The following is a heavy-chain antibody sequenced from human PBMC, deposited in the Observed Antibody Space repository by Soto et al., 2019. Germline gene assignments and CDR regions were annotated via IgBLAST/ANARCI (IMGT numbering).Heavy chain of an antibody. CDR2: IYYSGST. CDR1: GGSISSSSYY. V-gene: IGHV4-39*01. Sequence: PSETLSLTCTVSGGSISSSSYYWGWIRQPPGKGLEWIGSIYYSGSTYYNPSLKSRVTISVDTSKNQFSLKLSSVTAADTAVYYCAKGNWNALDYWGQGTLVTVS. J-gene: IGHJ4*02. CDR3: AKGNWNALDY. D-gene: IGHD1-1*01.